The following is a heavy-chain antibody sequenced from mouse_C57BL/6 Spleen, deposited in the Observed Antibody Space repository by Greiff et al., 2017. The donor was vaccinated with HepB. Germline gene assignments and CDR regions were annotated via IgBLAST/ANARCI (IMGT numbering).Heavy chain of an antibody. CDR2: INPNYGTT. V-gene: IGHV1-39*01. D-gene: IGHD4-1*01. CDR3: AGGGLGRGAWFAY. J-gene: IGHJ3*01. CDR1: GYSFTDYN. Sequence: EVKVVESGPELVKPGASVKISCKASGYSFTDYNMNWVKQSNGKSLEWIGVINPNYGTTSYNQKFKGKATLTVDQSSSTAYMQLNSLTSEDSAVYYCAGGGLGRGAWFAYWGQGTLVTVSA.